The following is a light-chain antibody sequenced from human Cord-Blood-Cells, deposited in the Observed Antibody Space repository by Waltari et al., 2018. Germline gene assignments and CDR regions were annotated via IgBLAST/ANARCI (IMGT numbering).Light chain of an antibody. V-gene: IGLV2-14*01. CDR2: HVS. CDR1: SSDVGGYNY. Sequence: QSALTQPASVSGSPGQSITISCTGTSSDVGGYNYVSWYQQHPGKAPKLMIYHVSNRPSGVSKRFSRSKSGNTASLTISGLQAEDEANYYGSSYTSSSTRVFGGGTKLTVL. CDR3: SSYTSSSTRV. J-gene: IGLJ3*02.